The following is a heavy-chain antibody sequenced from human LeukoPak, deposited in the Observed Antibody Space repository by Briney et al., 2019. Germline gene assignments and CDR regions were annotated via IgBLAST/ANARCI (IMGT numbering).Heavy chain of an antibody. V-gene: IGHV5-51*01. D-gene: IGHD2-21*02. J-gene: IGHJ2*01. CDR1: GYSFTTYW. CDR2: INPGDSDT. Sequence: ESLKFSCKVSGYSFTTYWIGWVRQIPGKGLEWMGIINPGDSDTRYSPSFQGKVTIPAAKSIRTAYLQWSSLKASDTAIYYCTRHRGIVLGTDTLPGWYFDRWGGGTLVTVCS. CDR3: TRHRGIVLGTDTLPGWYFDR.